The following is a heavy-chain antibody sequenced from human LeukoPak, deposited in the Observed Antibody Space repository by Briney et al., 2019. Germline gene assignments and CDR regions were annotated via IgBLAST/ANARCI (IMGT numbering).Heavy chain of an antibody. CDR1: GFTFSSYA. CDR2: ISGSDSST. Sequence: GSLRLSCAASGFTFSSYAMSWVRQAPGKGLEWVSTISGSDSSTYYADSVKGRFTISRDNSKNTLYLQMNSLRAEDTAVYYCARVRPSGYFDYWGQGTLVTVSS. CDR3: ARVRPSGYFDY. J-gene: IGHJ4*02. V-gene: IGHV3-23*01. D-gene: IGHD7-27*01.